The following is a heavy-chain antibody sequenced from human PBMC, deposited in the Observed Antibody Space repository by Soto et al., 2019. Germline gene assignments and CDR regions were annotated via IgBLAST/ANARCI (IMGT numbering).Heavy chain of an antibody. J-gene: IGHJ6*02. V-gene: IGHV4-39*02. D-gene: IGHD5-18*01. Sequence: ETLSLTCTVSGGSISSSSYYWGWIRQPPGKGLEWIGSIYYSGSTYYNPSLKSRVTISVDTSKNQFSLKLSSVTAADTAVYYCAREGAWDTAMVNGLDVWGQGTTVTVSS. CDR2: IYYSGST. CDR1: GGSISSSSYY. CDR3: AREGAWDTAMVNGLDV.